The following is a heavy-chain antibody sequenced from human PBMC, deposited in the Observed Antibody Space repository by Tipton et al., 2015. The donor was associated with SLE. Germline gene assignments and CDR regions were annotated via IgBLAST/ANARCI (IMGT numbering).Heavy chain of an antibody. Sequence: TLSLTCAVYGGSFSGYYWSWIRQPPGKGLEWIGEINHSGSTNYNPSLKSRVTISVDTSKNQFSLKLSSVTAADTAVYYCAREGGSGSYSGYWGQGTLVTVSS. V-gene: IGHV4-34*01. J-gene: IGHJ4*02. CDR3: AREGGSGSYSGY. D-gene: IGHD3-10*01. CDR1: GGSFSGYY. CDR2: INHSGST.